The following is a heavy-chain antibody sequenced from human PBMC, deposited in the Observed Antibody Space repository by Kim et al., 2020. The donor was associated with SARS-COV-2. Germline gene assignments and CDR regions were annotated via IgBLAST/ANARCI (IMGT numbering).Heavy chain of an antibody. D-gene: IGHD6-13*01. J-gene: IGHJ3*02. V-gene: IGHV3-11*06. Sequence: VKGRCTISRDNAKNSLYLQMNSLRAEDTAVYFCARDYTTRDSSAWYDAFDIWGQGTMVTVSS. CDR3: ARDYTTRDSSAWYDAFDI.